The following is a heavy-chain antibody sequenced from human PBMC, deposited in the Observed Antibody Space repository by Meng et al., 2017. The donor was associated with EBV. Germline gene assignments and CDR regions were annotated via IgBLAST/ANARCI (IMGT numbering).Heavy chain of an antibody. J-gene: IGHJ4*02. CDR3: ARDRGGYYDSSGYYAD. CDR2: IYHSGST. D-gene: IGHD3-22*01. Sequence: QVQLQESGPGLVKPSGXXSLTCAGPGGSISSSNWWSWVRQPPGKGLEWIGEIYHSGSTNYNPSLKSRVTISVDKSKNQFSLKLSSVTAADTAVYYCARDRGGYYDSSGYYADWGQGTLVTVSS. V-gene: IGHV4-4*02. CDR1: GGSISSSNW.